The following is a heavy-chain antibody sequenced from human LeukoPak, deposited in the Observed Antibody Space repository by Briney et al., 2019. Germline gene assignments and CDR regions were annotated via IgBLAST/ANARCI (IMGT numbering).Heavy chain of an antibody. CDR1: GGTFSSYA. J-gene: IGHJ4*02. CDR2: IIPILGIA. D-gene: IGHD6-13*01. CDR3: ARDLAAAGSGFDY. V-gene: IGHV1-69*04. Sequence: SVKVSCKASGGTFSSYAISWVRQAPGQGLEWMGRIIPILGIAKYAKKFQGRVTITAAKSPRTAYMELSSLRSEDTAVYYCARDLAAAGSGFDYWGQGTLVTVSS.